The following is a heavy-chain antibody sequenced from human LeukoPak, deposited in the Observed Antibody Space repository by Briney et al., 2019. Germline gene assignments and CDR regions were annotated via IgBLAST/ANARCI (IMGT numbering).Heavy chain of an antibody. CDR1: GGSISSGSYY. V-gene: IGHV4-61*02. J-gene: IGHJ4*02. CDR3: ARETRPTNFDY. CDR2: IYTSGST. Sequence: SETLSHTCTVSGGSISSGSYYWSWIRQPAGKGLEWIGRIYTSGSTNYNPSLKSRVTISVDTSKNQFSLKLSSVTAADTAVYYCARETRPTNFDYWGQGTLVTVSS.